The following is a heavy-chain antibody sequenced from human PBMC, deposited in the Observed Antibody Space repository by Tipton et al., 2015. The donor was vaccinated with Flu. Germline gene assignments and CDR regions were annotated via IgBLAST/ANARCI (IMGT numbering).Heavy chain of an antibody. CDR3: ISDVGVLRYAG. Sequence: SLRLSCTASGFTFHDAWMSWVRQAPGKGLEWVGRILSKTDGGTTDYAAPVKGRFTTSRDDSKNTVYLQMNSLKTDDTAMYYCISDVGVLRYAGWGQGTLVTVSS. CDR2: ILSKTDGGTT. J-gene: IGHJ4*02. V-gene: IGHV3-15*01. D-gene: IGHD3-9*01. CDR1: GFTFHDAW.